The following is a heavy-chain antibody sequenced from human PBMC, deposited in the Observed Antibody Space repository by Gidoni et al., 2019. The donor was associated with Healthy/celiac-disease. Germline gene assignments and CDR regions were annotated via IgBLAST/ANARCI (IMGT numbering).Heavy chain of an antibody. CDR3: ARTGGVAAAGTSY. J-gene: IGHJ4*02. CDR2: IYYSGST. D-gene: IGHD6-13*01. V-gene: IGHV4-39*01. Sequence: QLQLQESGPGLVKPSETLSLTCTVSGGSISSSSYYWGWIRQPPGKGLEWIGSIYYSGSTYYNPSLKSRVTISVDTSKNQFSLKLSSVTAADTAVYYCARTGGVAAAGTSYWGQGTLVTVSS. CDR1: GGSISSSSYY.